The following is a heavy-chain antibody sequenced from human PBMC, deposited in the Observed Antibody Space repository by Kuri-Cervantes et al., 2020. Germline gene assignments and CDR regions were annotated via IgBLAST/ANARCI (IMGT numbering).Heavy chain of an antibody. CDR1: GYTFTSYG. Sequence: ASVKVSCKASGYTFTSYGISWVRQAPGQGLEWMGWISAYNGNTNYAQKLQGRVTMTTDTSTSTAYMELRSLRSDDTAVYYCARGGRYCSSTSRYRNWFDPWGQGTLVTVSS. J-gene: IGHJ5*02. V-gene: IGHV1-18*01. CDR2: ISAYNGNT. D-gene: IGHD2-2*01. CDR3: ARGGRYCSSTSRYRNWFDP.